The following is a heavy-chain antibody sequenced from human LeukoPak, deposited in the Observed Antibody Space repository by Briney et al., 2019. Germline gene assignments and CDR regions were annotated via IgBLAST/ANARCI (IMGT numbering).Heavy chain of an antibody. CDR1: GFTFSSYA. J-gene: IGHJ4*02. D-gene: IGHD3-22*01. Sequence: GGSXRLSCAASGFTFSSYAMSWVRQAQGKGLEWVSAMSCTCGITYYAHSVHRPFTISTDNSNHTLYLQIHSLRPEDTAVYYCAILTYYYDSSHLPFDYWGQGTLVTVSS. CDR2: MSCTCGIT. CDR3: AILTYYYDSSHLPFDY. V-gene: IGHV3-23*01.